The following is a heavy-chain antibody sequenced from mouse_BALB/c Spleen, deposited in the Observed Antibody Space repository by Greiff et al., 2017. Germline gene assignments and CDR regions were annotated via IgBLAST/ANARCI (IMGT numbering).Heavy chain of an antibody. V-gene: IGHV5-6-5*01. J-gene: IGHJ1*01. CDR1: GFTFSSYA. Sequence: EVKLVESGGGLVKPGGSLKLSCAASGFTFSSYAMSWVRQTPEKRLEWVASISSGGSTYYPDSVKGRFTISRDNARNILYLQMSSLRSEDTAMYYCARAYRYGPFDVWGAGTTVTVSS. CDR2: ISSGGST. CDR3: ARAYRYGPFDV. D-gene: IGHD2-14*01.